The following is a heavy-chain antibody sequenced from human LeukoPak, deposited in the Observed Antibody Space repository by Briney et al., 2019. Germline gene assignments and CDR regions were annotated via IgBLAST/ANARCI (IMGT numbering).Heavy chain of an antibody. Sequence: SETLSLTCTVSGGSITSGSFYWGWIRQPPGKGLEWIASVYSSGNTYYKPSLQSRLTISVDTSKNQFSLKLSSVTAADTAVYYCARNDALNRDPFDYWGQGTLVTVSS. J-gene: IGHJ4*02. D-gene: IGHD2/OR15-2a*01. CDR2: VYSSGNT. CDR1: GGSITSGSFY. V-gene: IGHV4-39*07. CDR3: ARNDALNRDPFDY.